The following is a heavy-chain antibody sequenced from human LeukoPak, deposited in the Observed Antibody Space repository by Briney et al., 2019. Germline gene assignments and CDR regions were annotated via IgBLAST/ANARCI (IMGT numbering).Heavy chain of an antibody. CDR2: ISINSNTI. CDR1: GFTFSSYS. J-gene: IGHJ6*03. Sequence: GGSLRLSCVASGFTFSSYSMNWVRQAPGKGLEWLSHISINSNTIYYADSVKGRFTISRDNAKNSLYLQMNSLSGEDTAVYYCAKGVGGSANYYYMDVWGKGTTVTVSS. CDR3: AKGVGGSANYYYMDV. V-gene: IGHV3-48*01. D-gene: IGHD3-10*01.